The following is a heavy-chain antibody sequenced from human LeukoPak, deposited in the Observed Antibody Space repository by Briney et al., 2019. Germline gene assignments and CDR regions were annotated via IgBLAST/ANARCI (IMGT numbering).Heavy chain of an antibody. J-gene: IGHJ4*02. V-gene: IGHV4-59*08. CDR2: IYYSGST. CDR3: ASNYYGSGSLDY. Sequence: PSETLSLTCTVSGGSISSYYWSWIRQPPGKGLEWIGYIYYSGSTNYNPSLKSRVTISVDTSKNQFSLKLSSVTATDTAVYYCASNYYGSGSLDYWGQGNLVTVSS. D-gene: IGHD3-10*01. CDR1: GGSISSYY.